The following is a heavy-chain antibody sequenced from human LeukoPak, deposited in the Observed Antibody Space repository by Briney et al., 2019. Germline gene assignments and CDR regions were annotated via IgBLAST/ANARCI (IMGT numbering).Heavy chain of an antibody. J-gene: IGHJ4*02. CDR1: DFTVSDNY. CDR2: ISDGGVT. D-gene: IGHD3-10*01. V-gene: IGHV3-53*01. CDR3: GGSGSYYTPSYY. Sequence: GGSLRLSCATSDFTVSDNYMSWVRQAPGRGLEWVSVISDGGVTYYADSVKGRFTISRDDSNDTLYLQMNSLRPEDTAVYYCGGSGSYYTPSYYWGQGTQVTVSS.